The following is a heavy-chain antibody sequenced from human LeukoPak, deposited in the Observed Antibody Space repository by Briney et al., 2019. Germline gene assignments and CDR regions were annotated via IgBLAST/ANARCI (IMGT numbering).Heavy chain of an antibody. V-gene: IGHV4-59*12. CDR1: GGSISSYY. D-gene: IGHD2-15*01. CDR3: ARVAGTYYYYGMDV. CDR2: IYYSGST. J-gene: IGHJ6*02. Sequence: SETLSLTCTVSGGSISSYYWSWIRQPPGKGLEWIGYIYYSGSTKYNPSLKSRVTMSVDTSKNQFSLKLSSVTAADTAVYYCARVAGTYYYYGMDVWGQGTTVTVSS.